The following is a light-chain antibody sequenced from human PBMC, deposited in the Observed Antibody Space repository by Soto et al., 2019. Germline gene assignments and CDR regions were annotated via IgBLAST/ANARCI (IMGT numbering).Light chain of an antibody. V-gene: IGKV3-20*01. Sequence: EIVFTQSPGTLSLSQGERATLSCRASQSVSSSYLAWYQQKPGQAPRLLIYGASSRATGIPDRFSGSGSGTDFTLTISSLEPEDFAVYYCQQYGSSPLTFGGGTKVDIK. CDR2: GAS. CDR3: QQYGSSPLT. J-gene: IGKJ4*01. CDR1: QSVSSSY.